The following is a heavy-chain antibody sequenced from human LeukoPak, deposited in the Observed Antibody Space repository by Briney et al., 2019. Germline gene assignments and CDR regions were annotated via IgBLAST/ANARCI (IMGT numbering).Heavy chain of an antibody. CDR2: IYHSGST. J-gene: IGHJ4*02. CDR1: GGSISSSNW. D-gene: IGHD3-9*01. CDR3: AGGGRFFDWLPHY. V-gene: IGHV4-4*02. Sequence: SGTLSLTCAVSGGSISSSNWWSWVRQPPGKGLEWIGEIYHSGSTNYNPSLKSRITISLDTSKKQFSLKLSSVTAADTAVYFCAGGGRFFDWLPHYWGQGTLVTVSS.